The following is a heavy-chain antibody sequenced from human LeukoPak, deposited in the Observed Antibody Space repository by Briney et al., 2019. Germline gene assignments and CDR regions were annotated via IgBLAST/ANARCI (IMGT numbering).Heavy chain of an antibody. D-gene: IGHD2-8*01. CDR2: ITSSGDGT. Sequence: PGGSLRLSCAASGFTFSIYAMSWVRQAPGKGLQWVSSITSSGDGTYYADSVKGRFTISRDNSENMLYLQMNSLRVEDTAVYYCAKCWTSDGVCLNFDHWGQGALVTVSS. CDR3: AKCWTSDGVCLNFDH. V-gene: IGHV3-23*01. CDR1: GFTFSIYA. J-gene: IGHJ4*02.